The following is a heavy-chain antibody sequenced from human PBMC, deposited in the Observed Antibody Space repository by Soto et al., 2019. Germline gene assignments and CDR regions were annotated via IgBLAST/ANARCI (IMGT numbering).Heavy chain of an antibody. D-gene: IGHD6-6*01. CDR3: ARGESSSSSCDY. Sequence: ASVKVSCKASGYTFTGYYMHWVRQAPGQGLEWMGWINPNSGGTNYAQKFQGWVTMTRDTSISTAYMELSRLRSDDTAVYYCARGESSSSSCDYWGQGTLVTVSS. J-gene: IGHJ4*02. CDR1: GYTFTGYY. V-gene: IGHV1-2*04. CDR2: INPNSGGT.